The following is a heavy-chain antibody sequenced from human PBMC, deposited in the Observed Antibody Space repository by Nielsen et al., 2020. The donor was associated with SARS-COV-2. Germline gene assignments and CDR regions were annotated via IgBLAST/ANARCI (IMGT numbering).Heavy chain of an antibody. CDR2: IYHSGST. D-gene: IGHD4-23*01. CDR1: GGSISSGGYS. CDR3: ARGYGGNSRHYYYGMDV. J-gene: IGHJ6*02. Sequence: SETLSLTCAVSGGSISSGGYSWSWIRQPPGKGLEWIGYIYHSGSTYYNPSLKSRVTISVDRSKNRFSLKLSSVTAADTAVYYCARGYGGNSRHYYYGMDVWGQGTTVTVSS. V-gene: IGHV4-30-2*01.